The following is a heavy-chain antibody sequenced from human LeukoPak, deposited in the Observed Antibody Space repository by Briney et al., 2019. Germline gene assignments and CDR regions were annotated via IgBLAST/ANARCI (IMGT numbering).Heavy chain of an antibody. J-gene: IGHJ2*01. D-gene: IGHD3-16*01. CDR3: AREGAWGNWYFDL. Sequence: RSLRLSCAASGFTFRRHGMHWVRQAPGKGLEWVVVISADGNTKYYVDSVEGRFTISRDNSKSTVYLEMNSLREEDTAVYYCAREGAWGNWYFDLWGRGTLVTVSS. CDR1: GFTFRRHG. CDR2: ISADGNTK. V-gene: IGHV3-30*03.